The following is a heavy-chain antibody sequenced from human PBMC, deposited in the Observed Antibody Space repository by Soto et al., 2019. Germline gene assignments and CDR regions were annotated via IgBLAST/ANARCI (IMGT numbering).Heavy chain of an antibody. J-gene: IGHJ3*01. D-gene: IGHD3-10*01. CDR1: GASVTGSKW. CDR2: NHHSGKT. CDR3: ARDADFGSENFKIWAFDV. Sequence: VQLQQSDQGLVKPSGTLSLTCAVSGASVTGSKWWTWVRQPPGKGLAWIAENHHSGKTSYITSLESRVSISLDTSDNLFPLNLLSVTAADTAIYYCARDADFGSENFKIWAFDVWGRGTKVIVSS. V-gene: IGHV4-4*02.